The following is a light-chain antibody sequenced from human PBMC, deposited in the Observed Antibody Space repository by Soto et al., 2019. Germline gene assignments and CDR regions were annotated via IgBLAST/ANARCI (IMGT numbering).Light chain of an antibody. J-gene: IGLJ2*01. CDR1: SSNIGAGYD. V-gene: IGLV1-40*01. Sequence: QLVLTQPPSVSGAPGQRVTISCTGSSSNIGAGYDVHWYQQRPGTAPKLLIFGNINRPSGVPDRFSGSRSGTSASLAITGLRAEDEATYHCQSYDSSLSISVFGGGTKLTVL. CDR2: GNI. CDR3: QSYDSSLSISV.